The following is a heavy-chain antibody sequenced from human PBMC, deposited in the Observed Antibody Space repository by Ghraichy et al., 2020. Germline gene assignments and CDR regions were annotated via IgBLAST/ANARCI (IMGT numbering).Heavy chain of an antibody. Sequence: ASVKVSCKASGYTFTGYYMHWVRQAPGQGLEWMGWINPNSGGTNYAQKFQGRVTMTRDTSISTAYMELSRLRSDDTAVYYCARLQHSSSSWWTGRGYWGQGTLVTVSS. J-gene: IGHJ4*02. D-gene: IGHD6-13*01. CDR2: INPNSGGT. CDR3: ARLQHSSSSWWTGRGY. V-gene: IGHV1-2*02. CDR1: GYTFTGYY.